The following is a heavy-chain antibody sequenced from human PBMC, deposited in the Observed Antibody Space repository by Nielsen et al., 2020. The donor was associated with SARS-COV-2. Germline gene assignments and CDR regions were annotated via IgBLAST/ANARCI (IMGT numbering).Heavy chain of an antibody. CDR2: INEDGSVV. J-gene: IGHJ4*02. D-gene: IGHD4-11*01. CDR1: GLIFSSSW. V-gene: IGHV3-7*05. CDR3: ARDAAYSRFDY. Sequence: GESLKISCEASGLIFSSSWMVWVRQAPGKGLEWVANINEDGSVVNYVDSVKGRFTISRDNAGKSLYLQMNSLRAEDTAVYYCARDAAYSRFDYWVQGTLVTVSS.